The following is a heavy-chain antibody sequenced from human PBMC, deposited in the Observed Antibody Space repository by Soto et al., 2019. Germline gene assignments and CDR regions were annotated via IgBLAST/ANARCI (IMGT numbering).Heavy chain of an antibody. CDR2: INPRDGTT. V-gene: IGHV1-46*01. CDR1: GYTFISYS. J-gene: IGHJ4*02. CDR3: TRGGGTHDY. Sequence: QVQLVQSGAEVKKSGASVKVSCKASGYTFISYSMYWVRQAPGQGLEWMGIINPRDGTTIYAQNFQGRVTMTRDTSTSTVYMELSSLRSEDTAVYYCTRGGGTHDYWGQGTLVTVSS.